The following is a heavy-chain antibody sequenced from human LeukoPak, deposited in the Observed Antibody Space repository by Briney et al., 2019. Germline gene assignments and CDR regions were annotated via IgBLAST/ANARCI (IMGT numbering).Heavy chain of an antibody. Sequence: PGGSLRLSCAASGFTFSTSWMSWVRQAPGKGLEWVANIKQDGSEKYYVDSVKGRFTISRDNAKTSPYLQMNSLRVEDTAVYYCARVSGRNNWNLAYYYFYMDVWGKGTTVTVSS. CDR1: GFTFSTSW. V-gene: IGHV3-7*01. D-gene: IGHD1-20*01. CDR3: ARVSGRNNWNLAYYYFYMDV. CDR2: IKQDGSEK. J-gene: IGHJ6*03.